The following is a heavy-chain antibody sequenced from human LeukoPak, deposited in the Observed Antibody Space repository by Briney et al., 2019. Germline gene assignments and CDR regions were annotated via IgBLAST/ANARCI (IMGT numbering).Heavy chain of an antibody. CDR2: ISAYNGNT. CDR3: ARGRDIVVVPAALGAPMDV. CDR1: GYTFTSYG. V-gene: IGHV1-18*01. D-gene: IGHD2-2*01. Sequence: ASVKVSCKASGYTFTSYGISWVRQAPGQGLEWMGWISAYNGNTNYAQKLQGRVTITRNTSISTAYMELSSLRSEDTAVYYCARGRDIVVVPAALGAPMDVWGKGTTVTVSS. J-gene: IGHJ6*03.